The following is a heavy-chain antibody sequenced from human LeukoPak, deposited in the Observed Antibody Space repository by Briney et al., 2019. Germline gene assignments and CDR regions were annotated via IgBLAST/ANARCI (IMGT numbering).Heavy chain of an antibody. CDR1: GFTFSNYA. CDR2: ISGSGGST. J-gene: IGHJ4*02. D-gene: IGHD3-22*01. Sequence: PGGSLRLSCAAYGFTFSNYAMSWVRQAPGKGLEWVSAISGSGGSTYYADSVKGRFTISRDNSKNTLYLQMNSLRAEDTAVYYCAKYGDESSGYYSDWGQGTLVTVSS. V-gene: IGHV3-23*01. CDR3: AKYGDESSGYYSD.